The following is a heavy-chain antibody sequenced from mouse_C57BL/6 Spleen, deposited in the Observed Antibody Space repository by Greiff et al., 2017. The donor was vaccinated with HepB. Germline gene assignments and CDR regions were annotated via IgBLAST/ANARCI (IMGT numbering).Heavy chain of an antibody. CDR1: GYTFTSYW. CDR2: IDPSDSYT. CDR3: ARHGSSSFDY. Sequence: VQLQQPGAELVMPGASVKLSCKASGYTFTSYWMHWVKQRPGQGLEWIGEIDPSDSYTNYNQKFKGKSTLTVDKSSSTAYMQLSSLTSEDSAVYYCARHGSSSFDYWGQGTTLTVSS. V-gene: IGHV1-69*01. D-gene: IGHD1-1*01. J-gene: IGHJ2*01.